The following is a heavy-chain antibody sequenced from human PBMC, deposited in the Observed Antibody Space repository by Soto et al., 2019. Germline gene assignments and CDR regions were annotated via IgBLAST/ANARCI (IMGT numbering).Heavy chain of an antibody. D-gene: IGHD2-2*02. CDR2: VSWNSGTM. CDR1: GFSFDEYA. Sequence: EVQLVESGGGLVQPGRSLRLSCAASGFSFDEYAMHWVWQVPGKGLEWVSGVSWNSGTMGYGDSVKGRFTISRDNDKNSLYLQMNSLRAEDTAMYYCAKGFCSSAKCYTYSYMDVWGKGTTVTVSS. J-gene: IGHJ6*03. CDR3: AKGFCSSAKCYTYSYMDV. V-gene: IGHV3-9*01.